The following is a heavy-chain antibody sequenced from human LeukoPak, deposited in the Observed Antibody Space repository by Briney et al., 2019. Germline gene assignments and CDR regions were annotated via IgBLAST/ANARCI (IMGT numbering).Heavy chain of an antibody. V-gene: IGHV3-48*03. D-gene: IGHD1-1*01. CDR2: ISSSGSTI. Sequence: GGSLRLSCAASGFTFSSSEMNWVRLAPGKGLEWLSYISSSGSTIYYADSVKGRFTISRDNAKNSLYLQMHSLRAEDTAVYYCARDRNGKYFDYWGQGTLVTVSS. CDR3: ARDRNGKYFDY. J-gene: IGHJ4*02. CDR1: GFTFSSSE.